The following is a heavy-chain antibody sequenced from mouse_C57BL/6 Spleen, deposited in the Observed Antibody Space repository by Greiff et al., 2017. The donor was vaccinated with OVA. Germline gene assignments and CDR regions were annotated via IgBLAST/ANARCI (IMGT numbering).Heavy chain of an antibody. CDR2: INYDGSST. V-gene: IGHV5-16*01. CDR3: ARERDYYDSSSWFAY. J-gene: IGHJ3*01. Sequence: VKLMESEGGLVQPGSFMKLSCTASGFTFSDYYMAWVRQVPEKGLEWVANINYDGSSTYYLDSLKSRFIISRDNAKNILYLQMSSLKSEDTATYYCARERDYYDSSSWFAYWGQGTLVTVSA. D-gene: IGHD1-1*01. CDR1: GFTFSDYY.